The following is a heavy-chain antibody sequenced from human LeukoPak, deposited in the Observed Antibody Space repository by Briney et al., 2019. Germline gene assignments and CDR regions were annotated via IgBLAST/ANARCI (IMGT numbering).Heavy chain of an antibody. J-gene: IGHJ4*02. Sequence: KPGGSLRLSCVDSGFTFSSYSMNWVRQAPGKGLEWVSSISSSSSYIYYADTVKGRFTISRDNAKSSLYLQMNSLRAEDTAVYYCARVTPSAAAGTDYWGQGTLVTVSS. CDR1: GFTFSSYS. CDR2: ISSSSSYI. D-gene: IGHD6-13*01. CDR3: ARVTPSAAAGTDY. V-gene: IGHV3-21*01.